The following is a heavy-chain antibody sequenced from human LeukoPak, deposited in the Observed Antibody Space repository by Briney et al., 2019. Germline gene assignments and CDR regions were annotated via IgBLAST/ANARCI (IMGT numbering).Heavy chain of an antibody. CDR1: GFTFSSYA. D-gene: IGHD3-10*01. CDR2: ISYDGSNK. Sequence: GRSLRLSCAASGFTFSSYAMHWVRQAPGKGLEWVAVISYDGSNKYYADSVKGRFTISRDNSKNTLYLQMNSLRAEDTAVYYCAQEVRGPGDYWGQGTLVTVSS. CDR3: AQEVRGPGDY. V-gene: IGHV3-30-3*01. J-gene: IGHJ4*02.